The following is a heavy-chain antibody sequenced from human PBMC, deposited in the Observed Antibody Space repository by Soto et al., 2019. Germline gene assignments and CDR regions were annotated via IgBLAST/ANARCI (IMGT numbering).Heavy chain of an antibody. CDR2: MSYDGRNQ. V-gene: IGHV3-30*18. Sequence: QVQLVESGGGVVQPGTSLRLSCSASGFTLSGVDMHWVRQAPGKGLEWVAVMSYDGRNQYYADSVKGRFTVSRDCSKSTLYLQMNSLRTEDAAVYYCAKGGWYTSSSRSDCWGQGTLVTVSS. CDR3: AKGGWYTSSSRSDC. J-gene: IGHJ4*02. CDR1: GFTLSGVD. D-gene: IGHD6-6*01.